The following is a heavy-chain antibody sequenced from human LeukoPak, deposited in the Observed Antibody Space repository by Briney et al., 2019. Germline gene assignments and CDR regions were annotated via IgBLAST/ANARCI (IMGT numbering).Heavy chain of an antibody. V-gene: IGHV3-23*01. CDR2: ISGIGGST. D-gene: IGHD3-16*01. CDR1: GFTFSSYA. J-gene: IGHJ4*02. Sequence: GGSLRLSCAASGFTFSSYAMSWVRQAPGKGLEWVSSISGIGGSTYYADSVRGRFTISRDNSKNTLYLQMNSLRAEDTAVYYCAKPVPTSVMGPPIDYWGQGTLVTVSS. CDR3: AKPVPTSVMGPPIDY.